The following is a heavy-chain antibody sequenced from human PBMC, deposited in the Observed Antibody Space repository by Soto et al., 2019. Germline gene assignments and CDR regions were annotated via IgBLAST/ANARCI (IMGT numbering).Heavy chain of an antibody. CDR3: AKRTGIFSSYDAFDI. V-gene: IGHV3-23*01. CDR1: GFTFSSYA. CDR2: ISGSGGST. Sequence: GGSLRLSCAASGFTFSSYAMSWVRQAPGKGLEWVSAISGSGGSTYYADSVKGRFTISRDNSKNTLYPQMNSLRAEDTAVYYCAKRTGIFSSYDAFDIWGQGTMVTVSS. J-gene: IGHJ3*02. D-gene: IGHD6-13*01.